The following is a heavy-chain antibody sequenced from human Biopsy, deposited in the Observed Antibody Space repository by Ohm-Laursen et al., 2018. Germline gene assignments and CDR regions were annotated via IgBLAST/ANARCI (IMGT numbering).Heavy chain of an antibody. V-gene: IGHV4-59*01. CDR1: GGSISSDW. J-gene: IGHJ6*02. CDR2: VYYSGTT. D-gene: IGHD2/OR15-2a*01. Sequence: SETLSLTCPVSGGSISSDWWSWIRQTPGKGLEWIGYVYYSGTTTYNPSLRSRVTISVDTSINQISLRLQSVTAADTAIYYCTRATNSTGWPYYYFYGMDIWGQGTTVTVSS. CDR3: TRATNSTGWPYYYFYGMDI.